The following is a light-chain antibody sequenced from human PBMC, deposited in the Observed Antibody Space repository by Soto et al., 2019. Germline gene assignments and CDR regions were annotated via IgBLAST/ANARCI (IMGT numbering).Light chain of an antibody. CDR2: VAS. Sequence: EIVLTQSPGTLSLSPGERATLSCRASQSVSSNYLAWYQQKPGQAPRLLIYVASTLQIGVPSRFSGSGSGTDFTLTISSLQPEDFATYYCQQSYSSPYTFGPGTKLEIK. CDR3: QQSYSSPYT. CDR1: QSVSSNY. V-gene: IGKV3-20*01. J-gene: IGKJ2*01.